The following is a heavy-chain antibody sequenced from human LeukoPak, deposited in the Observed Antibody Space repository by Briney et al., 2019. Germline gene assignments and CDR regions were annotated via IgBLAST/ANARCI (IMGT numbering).Heavy chain of an antibody. Sequence: SVKVSCKASGGTFSSYAISWVRQAPGQGLEWMGGIIPIFGTANYAQKFQGRVTITGDESTSTAYMELSSLRSEDTAVYYCAREGYYDSSGYYPFDYWGQGTLVTVSS. CDR1: GGTFSSYA. V-gene: IGHV1-69*13. D-gene: IGHD3-22*01. CDR3: AREGYYDSSGYYPFDY. CDR2: IIPIFGTA. J-gene: IGHJ4*02.